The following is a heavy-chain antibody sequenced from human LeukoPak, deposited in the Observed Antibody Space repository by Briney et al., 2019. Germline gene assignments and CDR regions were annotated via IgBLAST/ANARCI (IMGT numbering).Heavy chain of an antibody. CDR1: GYTFVGYY. CDR3: AREYSASEH. CDR2: IDPYTGNT. V-gene: IGHV1-2*02. D-gene: IGHD5-12*01. J-gene: IGHJ1*01. Sequence: ASVKVSCKASGYTFVGYYLHWVRQAPGQGLEWRAWIDPYTGNTHYAQKFQGRITVTRDTSISTTYMELSWLTSDDTALYYCAREYSASEHWGQRTLVTVSS.